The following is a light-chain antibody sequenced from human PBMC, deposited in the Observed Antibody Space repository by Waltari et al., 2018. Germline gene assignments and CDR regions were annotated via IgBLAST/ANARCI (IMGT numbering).Light chain of an antibody. V-gene: IGKV1-5*03. J-gene: IGKJ2*01. Sequence: DIQMTQSPSTLSASVGDRVTITCRASQSISTWLAWYQQKPGTAPKLLLYEASTLQTGVPSRFSGTGSGTDFTLTISSLQPDDFATYYCQQYNSYSLYTFGQGTKLEI. CDR1: QSISTW. CDR2: EAS. CDR3: QQYNSYSLYT.